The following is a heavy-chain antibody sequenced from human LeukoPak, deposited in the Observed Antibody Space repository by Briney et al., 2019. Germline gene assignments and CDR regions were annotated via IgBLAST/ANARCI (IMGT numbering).Heavy chain of an antibody. J-gene: IGHJ4*02. CDR2: ISYDGSNK. V-gene: IGHV3-30*04. Sequence: PGRSLRLSCAASGFTFSSYAMHWVRQAPGKGLEWMAVISYDGSNKYYADSVKGRFTISRDNSKNTLYLQMNSLRAEDTAVYYCARESTDCSSTSCYAEYFDYWAREPWSPSPQ. D-gene: IGHD2-2*01. CDR1: GFTFSSYA. CDR3: ARESTDCSSTSCYAEYFDY.